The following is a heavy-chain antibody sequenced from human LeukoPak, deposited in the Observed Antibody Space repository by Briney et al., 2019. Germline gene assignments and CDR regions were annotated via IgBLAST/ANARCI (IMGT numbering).Heavy chain of an antibody. CDR2: INPNSGGT. Sequence: ASVKVSCKASGYTFTGYYMHWVRQAPGQGLEWMGWINPNSGGTNYAQKFQGRVTMTRDTSISTAYMELSSLGSEDTAVYYCATFTTVTTQKGAAGFDCWGQGTLVTVSS. CDR3: ATFTTVTTQKGAAGFDC. J-gene: IGHJ4*02. D-gene: IGHD4-17*01. CDR1: GYTFTGYY. V-gene: IGHV1-2*02.